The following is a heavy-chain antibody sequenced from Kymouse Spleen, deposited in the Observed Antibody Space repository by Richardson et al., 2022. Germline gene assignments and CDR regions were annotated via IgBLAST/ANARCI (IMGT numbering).Heavy chain of an antibody. J-gene: IGHJ6*02. D-gene: IGHD6-6*01. Sequence: QVQLQESGPGLVKPSQTLSLTCTVSGGSISSGGYYWSWIRQHPGKGLEWIGYIYYSGSTYYNPSLKSRVTISVDTSKNQFSLKLSSVTAADTAVYYCARDQGYISGSSSPFYYYYYGMDVWGQGTTVTVSS. CDR1: GGSISSGGYY. CDR3: ARDQGYISGSSSPFYYYYYGMDV. CDR2: IYYSGST. V-gene: IGHV4-31*03.